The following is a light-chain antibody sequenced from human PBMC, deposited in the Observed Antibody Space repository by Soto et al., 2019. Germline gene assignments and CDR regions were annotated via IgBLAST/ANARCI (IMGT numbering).Light chain of an antibody. CDR1: QSISSY. J-gene: IGKJ1*01. Sequence: DIQMTQSPSSLSASVGDRVTITCRASQSISSYLNWYQQKPGKAPKLLIYAASSLQSGVPSRFSGSGSGTDFNLTISSLQPEDFATYYCQQSYSTLWMFGQGTKVEIK. CDR3: QQSYSTLWM. CDR2: AAS. V-gene: IGKV1-39*01.